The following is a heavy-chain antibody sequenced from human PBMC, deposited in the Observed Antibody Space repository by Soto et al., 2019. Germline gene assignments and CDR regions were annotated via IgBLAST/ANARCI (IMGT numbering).Heavy chain of an antibody. CDR2: ISSSGSTI. Sequence: GGSLRLSCAASGFTFSSYSMNWVRQAPGKGLEWVSYISSSGSTIYYADSVKGRFTISRDNAKNSLYLQMNSLRAEDTAVYYCARVGKGGWFDPWGQGTLVTVSS. CDR3: ARVGKGGWFDP. CDR1: GFTFSSYS. D-gene: IGHD1-26*01. J-gene: IGHJ5*02. V-gene: IGHV3-48*04.